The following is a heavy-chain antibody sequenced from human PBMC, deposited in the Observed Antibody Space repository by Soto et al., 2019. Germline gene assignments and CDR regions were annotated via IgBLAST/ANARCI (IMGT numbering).Heavy chain of an antibody. J-gene: IGHJ4*02. D-gene: IGHD5-18*01. CDR1: GYTLTELS. V-gene: IGHV1-24*01. CDR2: FDPEDGET. Sequence: ASVKVSCKVSGYTLTELSMHWVRQAPGKGLEWMGGFDPEDGETIYAQKFQGRVTMTEDTSTDTAYMELSSLRSEDTAVYYCATDPGNGYNEGDYGAQEPLVTVSS. CDR3: ATDPGNGYNEGDY.